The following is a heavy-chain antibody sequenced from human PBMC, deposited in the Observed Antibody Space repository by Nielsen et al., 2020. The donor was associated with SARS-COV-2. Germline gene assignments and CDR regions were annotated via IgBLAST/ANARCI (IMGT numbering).Heavy chain of an antibody. Sequence: GGPLRLSCAASGFTFSDYAMSWVRQAPGKGLEWVSAVSSGGGATYYADSVKGRFTISRDNSKNTLSLQMNGLRVEDAALYYCAKGDYGDYFWYFDLWGRGTLVTVSS. CDR2: VSSGGGAT. CDR1: GFTFSDYA. V-gene: IGHV3-23*01. D-gene: IGHD4-17*01. CDR3: AKGDYGDYFWYFDL. J-gene: IGHJ2*01.